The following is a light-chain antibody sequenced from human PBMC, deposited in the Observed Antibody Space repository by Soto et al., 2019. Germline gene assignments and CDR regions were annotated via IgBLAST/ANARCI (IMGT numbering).Light chain of an antibody. Sequence: QSVLTQPASVSGSPGQSITISCSGSSSDIGAYNHVAWFQQFPGKTPKLVIYSVSDRPSGVSYRFSGSKSGNTASLTISGLQADDEADYYCQSYDSSLSGYYVFGTGTKVTVL. CDR2: SVS. CDR3: QSYDSSLSGYYV. J-gene: IGLJ1*01. CDR1: SSDIGAYNH. V-gene: IGLV2-14*01.